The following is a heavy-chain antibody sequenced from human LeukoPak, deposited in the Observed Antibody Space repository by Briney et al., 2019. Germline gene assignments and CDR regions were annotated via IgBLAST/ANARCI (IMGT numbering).Heavy chain of an antibody. J-gene: IGHJ6*02. CDR2: IGTAGDT. V-gene: IGHV3-13*01. D-gene: IGHD3-10*01. Sequence: GGSLRLSCAASGFTFSSYDMHWVREATGKGLEGVLAIGTAGDTYYPGSVKGRFTISRENAKNSLYLQMNSLRAGDTAVYYCARGVAGTMVRGGYGMDGWGQGTTVTVSS. CDR1: GFTFSSYD. CDR3: ARGVAGTMVRGGYGMDG.